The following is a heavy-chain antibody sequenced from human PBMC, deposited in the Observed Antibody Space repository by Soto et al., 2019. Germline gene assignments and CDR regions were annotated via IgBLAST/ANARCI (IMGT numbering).Heavy chain of an antibody. CDR1: GYTFTSYG. CDR2: ISAYNGNT. V-gene: IGHV1-18*01. J-gene: IGHJ4*02. CDR3: ARDRDVSEYSSGGAFDY. D-gene: IGHD6-25*01. Sequence: QVQLVQSGAEVKKPGASVKVSCKASGYTFTSYGISWVRQAPGQGLEWMGWISAYNGNTNYAQKLQDRVTMTTDTSTSTAYMELRSLTSDDTAVYYCARDRDVSEYSSGGAFDYWGQGTLVTVSS.